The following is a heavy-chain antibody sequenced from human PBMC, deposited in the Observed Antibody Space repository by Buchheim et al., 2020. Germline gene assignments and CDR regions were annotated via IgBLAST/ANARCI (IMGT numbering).Heavy chain of an antibody. Sequence: QVQLVQSGPEVKKPGASVKISCKTSGYTFINYGLSWVRQAPGQGLEWMGWISDSNGNTNYVQMFQDRVTMTTDTSTTTAYMELRNLRSDDTAMYYCARTWRGVQGVVSYSDYWGQGT. CDR2: ISDSNGNT. CDR3: ARTWRGVQGVVSYSDY. V-gene: IGHV1-18*01. D-gene: IGHD3-10*01. J-gene: IGHJ4*02. CDR1: GYTFINYG.